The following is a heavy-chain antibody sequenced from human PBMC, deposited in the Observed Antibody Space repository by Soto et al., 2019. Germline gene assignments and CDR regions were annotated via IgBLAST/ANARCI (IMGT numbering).Heavy chain of an antibody. V-gene: IGHV3-30*18. CDR2: ISYDGSNK. J-gene: IGHJ2*01. D-gene: IGHD1-1*01. Sequence: PGKGLEWVAVISYDGSNKYYADSVKGRFTISRDNSKNTLYLQMNSLRAEDTAVYYCAKDFTWNVGYLDLWGHGT. CDR3: AKDFTWNVGYLDL.